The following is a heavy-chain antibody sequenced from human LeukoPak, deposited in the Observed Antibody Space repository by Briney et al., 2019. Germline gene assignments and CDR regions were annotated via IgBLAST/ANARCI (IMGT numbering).Heavy chain of an antibody. D-gene: IGHD2-2*02. CDR1: GFTFSSYG. V-gene: IGHV3-23*01. CDR3: ARGPWSAAGYNGMDV. J-gene: IGHJ6*02. CDR2: ISNSGGST. Sequence: GGSLRLSCAASGFTFSSYGMSWVRQAPGKGLEWVSAISNSGGSTPYADSVKGRFTISRDNSKNTLYLQMNSLRGEDTVVYYCARGPWSAAGYNGMDVWGQGTTVTVSS.